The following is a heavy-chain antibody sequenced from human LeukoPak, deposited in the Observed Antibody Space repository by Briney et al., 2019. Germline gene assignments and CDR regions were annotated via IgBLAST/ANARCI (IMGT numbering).Heavy chain of an antibody. CDR1: GFTFSSYA. J-gene: IGHJ3*02. V-gene: IGHV3-53*01. Sequence: GGSLRLSCAASGFTFSSYAMSWVRQAPGKGLEWVSVIYSGGSTYYADSVKGRFTISRDNSKNTLYLQMNSLRAEDTAVYYCARDPNGDYADAFDIWGQGTMVTVSS. D-gene: IGHD4-17*01. CDR3: ARDPNGDYADAFDI. CDR2: IYSGGST.